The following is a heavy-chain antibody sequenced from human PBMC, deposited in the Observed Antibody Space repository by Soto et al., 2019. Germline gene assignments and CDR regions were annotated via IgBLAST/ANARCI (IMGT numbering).Heavy chain of an antibody. CDR3: ARGTVHFAY. Sequence: QVQLVESGGGVVQPGRSLRLSCAASGFTFSTYGIHWVRQAPGKGLEWVAVIWYAGSNKYYADSVKGRFTISRDNSKNTLYLQMNRLRAEDTAVYYCARGTVHFAYWGQGTLVTVSS. V-gene: IGHV3-33*01. J-gene: IGHJ4*02. CDR2: IWYAGSNK. D-gene: IGHD4-17*01. CDR1: GFTFSTYG.